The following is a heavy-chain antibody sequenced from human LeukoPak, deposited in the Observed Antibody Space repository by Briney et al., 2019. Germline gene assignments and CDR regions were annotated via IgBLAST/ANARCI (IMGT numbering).Heavy chain of an antibody. CDR1: GGSISSGGYY. J-gene: IGHJ4*02. D-gene: IGHD2-15*01. Sequence: SQTLSLTCTVSGGSISSGGYYWSWIRQHPGKGLEWIGYIYFSGSTYYNPSLKSRVTISVDTSKNQFSLKLSSVTAADTAVYYCARNKGSGYCSGGSCPPGYWGQGTLVTVSS. CDR3: ARNKGSGYCSGGSCPPGY. CDR2: IYFSGST. V-gene: IGHV4-31*03.